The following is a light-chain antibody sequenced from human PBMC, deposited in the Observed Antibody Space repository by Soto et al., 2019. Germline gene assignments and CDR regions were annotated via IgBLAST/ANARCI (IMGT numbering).Light chain of an antibody. V-gene: IGKV3-11*01. CDR1: QSISSF. Sequence: EIVLTQSPATLSLSPGEGATLSCRASQSISSFLAWYQQRPGQPPRLLIYDTSNRATGIPARFNGCGSETDFTLPHSSLEHEDFAVYYGQQRHLSPPTFGTGTKMEI. J-gene: IGKJ1*01. CDR2: DTS. CDR3: QQRHLSPPT.